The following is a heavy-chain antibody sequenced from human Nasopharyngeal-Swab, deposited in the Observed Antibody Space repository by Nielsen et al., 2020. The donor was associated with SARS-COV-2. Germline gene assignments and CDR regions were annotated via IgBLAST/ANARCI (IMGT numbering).Heavy chain of an antibody. J-gene: IGHJ6*03. Sequence: WIRQPPGKGLEWVSTVSGTANRTSYADSVKGRFTISRDNSKNTLYLQMNSLRAEDTALYYCAKDGTPDYDFWSTYYRDSYNYYMDVWGKGTTVTGSS. CDR3: AKDGTPDYDFWSTYYRDSYNYYMDV. D-gene: IGHD3-3*01. CDR2: VSGTANRT. V-gene: IGHV3-23*01.